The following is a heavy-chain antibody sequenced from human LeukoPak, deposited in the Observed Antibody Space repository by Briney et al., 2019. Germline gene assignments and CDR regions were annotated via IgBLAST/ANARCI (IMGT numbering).Heavy chain of an antibody. J-gene: IGHJ3*02. CDR2: ISWNSGSI. CDR1: GFTFDDYA. V-gene: IGHV3-9*03. Sequence: GGSLRLSCAASGFTFDDYAMHWVRQAPGKGLEWASGISWNSGSIGYADSVKGRFTISRDNAKNSLYLQMNSLRAEDMALYYCAKDGGSSPGHAFDIWGQGTMVTVSS. D-gene: IGHD6-6*01. CDR3: AKDGGSSPGHAFDI.